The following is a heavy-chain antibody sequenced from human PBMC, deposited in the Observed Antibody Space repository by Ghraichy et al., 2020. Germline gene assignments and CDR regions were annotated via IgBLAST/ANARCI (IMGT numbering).Heavy chain of an antibody. Sequence: LSLTCAASGFTFDDYAMHWVRQAPGKGLEWVSGISWNSGSIGYADSVKGRFTISRDNAKNSLYLQMNSLRAEDTALYYCAKGRGSYFFYFDYWGQGTLVTVSS. CDR3: AKGRGSYFFYFDY. CDR2: ISWNSGSI. D-gene: IGHD1-26*01. V-gene: IGHV3-9*01. CDR1: GFTFDDYA. J-gene: IGHJ4*02.